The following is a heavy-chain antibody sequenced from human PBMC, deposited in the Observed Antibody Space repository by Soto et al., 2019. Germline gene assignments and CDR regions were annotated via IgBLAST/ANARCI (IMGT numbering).Heavy chain of an antibody. CDR1: GFTFGDYA. D-gene: IGHD6-6*01. Sequence: GGSLRLSCTASGFTFGDYAMSWVRQAPGKGLEWVGFIRSKAYGGTTEYAASVKGRFTISRDDSKSIAYLQMNSLKTEDTAVYYCTRSSSDAFDIWGQGTMVTVSS. CDR2: IRSKAYGGTT. J-gene: IGHJ3*02. CDR3: TRSSSDAFDI. V-gene: IGHV3-49*04.